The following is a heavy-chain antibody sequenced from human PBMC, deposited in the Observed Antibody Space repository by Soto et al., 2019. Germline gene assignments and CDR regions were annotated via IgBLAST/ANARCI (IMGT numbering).Heavy chain of an antibody. CDR3: AREYGSGWLYGMDV. CDR2: ITGSGGST. Sequence: PGGSLRLSCVASAFSFSSYAVSWVRQAPGKGLEWVSAITGSGGSTYYADSVRGRFTISRDNSRNTLYLQMNSLRVEATAVYYCAREYGSGWLYGMDVWGQGTTVTVSS. D-gene: IGHD6-19*01. V-gene: IGHV3-23*01. J-gene: IGHJ6*02. CDR1: AFSFSSYA.